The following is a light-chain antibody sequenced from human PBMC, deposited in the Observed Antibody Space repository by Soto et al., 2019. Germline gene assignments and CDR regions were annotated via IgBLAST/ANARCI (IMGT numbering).Light chain of an antibody. J-gene: IGKJ2*01. CDR1: QSVLRGSNSKNL. CDR2: WAS. V-gene: IGKV4-1*01. CDR3: QQYFTTPQT. Sequence: DIVLTQSPGSLAVSLGEPATIQCKSSQSVLRGSNSKNLLAWHQQKPGQPAKVLIYWASSREGGVPDRFRGSGSGTDFTLTITNVQADDVAVYYCQQYFTTPQTFGPGTKVEIK.